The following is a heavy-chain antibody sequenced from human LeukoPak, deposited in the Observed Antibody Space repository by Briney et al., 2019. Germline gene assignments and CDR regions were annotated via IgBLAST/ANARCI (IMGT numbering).Heavy chain of an antibody. V-gene: IGHV1-8*01. CDR2: MNPNSGNT. CDR1: GYTFTSYD. D-gene: IGHD3-22*01. Sequence: GASVNVSCKASGYTFTSYDINWVRQATGQGLEWMGWMNPNSGNTGYAQKFQGRVTMTRNTSISTAYMELSSLRSEDTAVYYCARGHYYDSSGSYAFDIWGQGTMVTVSS. J-gene: IGHJ3*02. CDR3: ARGHYYDSSGSYAFDI.